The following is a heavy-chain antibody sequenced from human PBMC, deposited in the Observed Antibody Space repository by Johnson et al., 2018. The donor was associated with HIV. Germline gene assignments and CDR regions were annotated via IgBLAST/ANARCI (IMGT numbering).Heavy chain of an antibody. CDR1: GFTFSSYG. D-gene: IGHD6-19*01. CDR2: IRYDGTNK. CDR3: AKELALYSSGYGGDAFDI. J-gene: IGHJ3*02. Sequence: QVQLVESGGGVVQPGGSLRLSCAASGFTFSSYGMHWVRQAPGKGLEWVAFIRYDGTNKYYADSMKGRFTISRDNSKNTLYLQMNSLRAEDTAVYYCAKELALYSSGYGGDAFDIWGQGTMVTVSS. V-gene: IGHV3-30*02.